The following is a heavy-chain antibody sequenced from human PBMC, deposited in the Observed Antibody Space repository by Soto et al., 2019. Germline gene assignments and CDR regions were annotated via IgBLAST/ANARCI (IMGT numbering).Heavy chain of an antibody. V-gene: IGHV3-23*01. CDR2: ISCSGTGT. D-gene: IGHD5-18*01. CDR1: GITFNNYA. CDR3: AKEGGGGAAMVTSYFDY. Sequence: ESLRLSCEASGITFNNYALNWVRQAPGKVLEWVSGISCSGTGTYYADSVKGRFTISRDNSKSTVYLHMNSLRADDTAIYYCAKEGGGGAAMVTSYFDYWGQGT. J-gene: IGHJ4*02.